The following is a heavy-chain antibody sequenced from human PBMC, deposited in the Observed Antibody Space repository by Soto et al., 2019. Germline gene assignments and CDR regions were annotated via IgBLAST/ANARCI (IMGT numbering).Heavy chain of an antibody. CDR2: VSPPFRTS. Sequence: QVQLVQSGAEVKKPGSSVKVSCKTSGVSLNINGMAWVGQPPGQGLEWMGGVSPPFRTSNYARKFQGRISITADASTGTVNMELSSLTSEDTAQYYCASVLYYGSGSYSPYGMDVWGQGTTVTVSS. CDR1: GVSLNING. V-gene: IGHV1-69*01. J-gene: IGHJ6*02. CDR3: ASVLYYGSGSYSPYGMDV. D-gene: IGHD3-10*01.